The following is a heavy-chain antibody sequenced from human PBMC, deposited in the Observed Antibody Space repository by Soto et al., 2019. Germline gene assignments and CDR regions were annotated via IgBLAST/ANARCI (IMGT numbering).Heavy chain of an antibody. Sequence: SETLSLTCTVSGGSISSGGYYWSWIRQHPGKGLEWIGYIYYSGSTYYNPSLKSRVTISVDTSKNQFSLKLSSVTAADTAVYYCARDTNTVMYSSRWFSPGPFDTWGQGTLVTVSS. D-gene: IGHD6-13*01. V-gene: IGHV4-31*03. CDR3: ARDTNTVMYSSRWFSPGPFDT. J-gene: IGHJ5*02. CDR1: GGSISSGGYY. CDR2: IYYSGST.